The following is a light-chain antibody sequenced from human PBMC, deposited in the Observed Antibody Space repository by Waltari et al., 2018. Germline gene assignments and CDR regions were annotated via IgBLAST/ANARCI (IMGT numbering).Light chain of an antibody. Sequence: EIVLTQSPATLSLSPGERVTLSCRATQNVGRYLAWYQQKSGQAPRLLIYDTSNRATDIPARFSGSGSGTDFTLTISSLEPEDFAAYYCQQRKNWPLTFGGGTRVEIK. V-gene: IGKV3-11*01. J-gene: IGKJ4*01. CDR3: QQRKNWPLT. CDR1: QNVGRY. CDR2: DTS.